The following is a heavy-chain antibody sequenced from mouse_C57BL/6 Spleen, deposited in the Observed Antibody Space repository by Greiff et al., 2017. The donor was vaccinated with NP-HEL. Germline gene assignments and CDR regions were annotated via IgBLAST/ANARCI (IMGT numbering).Heavy chain of an antibody. Sequence: QVQLKQSGPELVKPGASVKISCKASGYAFSSSWMNWVKQRPGKGLEWIGRIYPGDGDTNYNGKFKGKATLTANKSSSTAYMQLSSLTSEDSAVYFGARTITTARGYYFDYWGQGTTLTVSS. CDR3: ARTITTARGYYFDY. D-gene: IGHD1-2*01. CDR1: GYAFSSSW. J-gene: IGHJ2*01. V-gene: IGHV1-82*01. CDR2: IYPGDGDT.